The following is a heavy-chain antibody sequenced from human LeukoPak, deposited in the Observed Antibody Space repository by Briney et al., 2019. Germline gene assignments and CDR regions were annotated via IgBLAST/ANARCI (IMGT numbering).Heavy chain of an antibody. CDR1: GFTFSSYA. V-gene: IGHV3-23*01. Sequence: GGSLRLSCAASGFTFSSYAMSWVRQAPGKGLEWVSLIGGNGGTTYYADSVKGRFTISRDNSKNTLYLQMNSLRAEDTAVYYCAKDRGSGYSGYDYSGYYYYGMDVWGQGTTVTVSS. CDR3: AKDRGSGYSGYDYSGYYYYGMDV. D-gene: IGHD5-12*01. J-gene: IGHJ6*02. CDR2: IGGNGGTT.